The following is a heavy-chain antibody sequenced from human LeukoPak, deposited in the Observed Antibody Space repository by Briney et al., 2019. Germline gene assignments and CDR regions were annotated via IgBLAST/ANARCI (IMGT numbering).Heavy chain of an antibody. CDR3: ARGEVVAARFDF. CDR2: IYSGGST. D-gene: IGHD2-15*01. CDR1: GFTFSSYE. J-gene: IGHJ4*02. V-gene: IGHV3-53*01. Sequence: GGSLRLSCAASGFTFSSYEMNWVRQAPGKGLEWVSVIYSGGSTYYSDSVKGRFTISRDNSKNTVYLQMNNLRVEDTAVYYCARGEVVAARFDFWGQGTLVTVSS.